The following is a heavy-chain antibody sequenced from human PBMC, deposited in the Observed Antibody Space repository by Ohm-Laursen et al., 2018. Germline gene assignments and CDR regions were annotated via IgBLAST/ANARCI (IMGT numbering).Heavy chain of an antibody. D-gene: IGHD3-10*01. CDR1: GYTFTGYY. J-gene: IGHJ5*02. V-gene: IGHV1-2*02. Sequence: SVKVSCKASGYTFTGYYMHWVRQAPGQGLEWMGWINPNSGGTNYAQKFQGRVTMTRDTSISTAYMELSRLRSDDTAVYYCARDRGYYGSGNRNWFDPWGQGTLVTVSS. CDR2: INPNSGGT. CDR3: ARDRGYYGSGNRNWFDP.